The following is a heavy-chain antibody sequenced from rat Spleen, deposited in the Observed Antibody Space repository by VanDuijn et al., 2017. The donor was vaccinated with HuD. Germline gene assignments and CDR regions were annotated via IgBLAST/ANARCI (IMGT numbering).Heavy chain of an antibody. V-gene: IGHV5-29*01. CDR2: ISSEGRSS. Sequence: EVQLVESGGGLVQPGRSLKLSCAASGFTFSSNWLNWIRQAPGKGLEWVATISSEGRSSYYRDSVKGRFTISRDNAQNTLYLQMNSLRSEDTATYYCTREGNSGYDYWGQGVMVTVSS. J-gene: IGHJ2*01. CDR3: TREGNSGYDY. CDR1: GFTFSSNW. D-gene: IGHD4-3*01.